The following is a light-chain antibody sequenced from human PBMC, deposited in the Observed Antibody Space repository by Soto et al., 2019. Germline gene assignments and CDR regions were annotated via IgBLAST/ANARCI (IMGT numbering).Light chain of an antibody. CDR1: QGISTY. CDR2: AAS. CDR3: QQYNSYSRT. J-gene: IGKJ1*01. V-gene: IGKV1-39*01. Sequence: DIQMTQSPSSLSASVGDRVTITCRASQGISTYLNWYQQKPGKAPKLLIYAASSLQSGVPSRFSGSESETDFTLTISSLQPDDFATYYCQQYNSYSRTFGQGTKVDIK.